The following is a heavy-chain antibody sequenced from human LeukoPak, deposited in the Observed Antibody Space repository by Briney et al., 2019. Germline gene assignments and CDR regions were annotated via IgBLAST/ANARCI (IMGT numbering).Heavy chain of an antibody. D-gene: IGHD3-10*01. J-gene: IGHJ4*02. CDR2: IYHSGTT. Sequence: SETLSLTCAVSGGSISSGDYSWNWIRQPPGKGLEWIGSIYHSGTTYYNPSLKSRVTISVDRSKNQFSLKLSSVTAADTAVYYCARGYCGSGSYSDYWGQGTLVTVSP. V-gene: IGHV4-30-2*01. CDR3: ARGYCGSGSYSDY. CDR1: GGSISSGDYS.